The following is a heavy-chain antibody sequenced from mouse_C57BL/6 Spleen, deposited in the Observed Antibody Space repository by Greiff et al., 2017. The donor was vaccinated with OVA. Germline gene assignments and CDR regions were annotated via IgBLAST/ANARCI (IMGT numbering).Heavy chain of an antibody. J-gene: IGHJ4*01. Sequence: EVKVVESGPELVKPGASVKIPCKASGYTFTDYNMDWVKQSHGKSLEWIGDINPNNGGTIYNQKFKGKATLTVDKSSSTAYMELRSLTSEDTAVYYCARGDYPYYYAMDYWGQGTSVTVSS. V-gene: IGHV1-18*01. CDR3: ARGDYPYYYAMDY. D-gene: IGHD2-4*01. CDR2: INPNNGGT. CDR1: GYTFTDYN.